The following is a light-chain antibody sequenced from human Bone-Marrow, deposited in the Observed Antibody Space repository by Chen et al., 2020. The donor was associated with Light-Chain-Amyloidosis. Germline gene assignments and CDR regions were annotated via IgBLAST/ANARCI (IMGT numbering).Light chain of an antibody. CDR1: NIGSTS. J-gene: IGLJ3*02. V-gene: IGLV3-21*02. CDR2: DDS. Sequence: SYVLTQPSSVSVAPGQTATIACGGNNIGSTSVHWYQQTPGQAPLLVVDDDSYRPSGIPERLSGSNSGTTATLTIRRVEAGDEADYYCQVWDRSSDRPVFGGGTKLTVL. CDR3: QVWDRSSDRPV.